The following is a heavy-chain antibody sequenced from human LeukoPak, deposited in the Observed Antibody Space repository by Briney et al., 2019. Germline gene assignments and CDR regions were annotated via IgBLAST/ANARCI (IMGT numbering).Heavy chain of an antibody. V-gene: IGHV3-64D*06. Sequence: GGSLRLSCSASGFTFSSYAMHWVRQAPGKGLEYVSAISSNGGSTYYADSVKGRFTISRDDSKNTLYLQMSSLRAEDTAVYYCVKDRVSISSSGYFDYWGQGTLVTVSS. J-gene: IGHJ4*02. CDR2: ISSNGGST. D-gene: IGHD6-13*01. CDR1: GFTFSSYA. CDR3: VKDRVSISSSGYFDY.